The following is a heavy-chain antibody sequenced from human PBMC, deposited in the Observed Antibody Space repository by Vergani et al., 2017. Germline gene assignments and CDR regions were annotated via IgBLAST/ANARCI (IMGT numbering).Heavy chain of an antibody. CDR1: GYSFTTYD. Sequence: QVQLVQSGAEVKKPGASVKLSCKASGYSFTTYDINWVRQALGHGLERVGWINPNSGNTGYARRFEGRVTITRDTAISTAYMELSGLYSDDTAVYYCTRGLPRTLTTETYYFDDWGQGTLVSVSP. CDR2: INPNSGNT. J-gene: IGHJ4*02. V-gene: IGHV1-8*03. CDR3: TRGLPRTLTTETYYFDD. D-gene: IGHD1-14*01.